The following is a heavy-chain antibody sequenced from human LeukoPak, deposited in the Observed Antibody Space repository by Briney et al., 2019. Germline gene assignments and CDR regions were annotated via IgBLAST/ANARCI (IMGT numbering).Heavy chain of an antibody. V-gene: IGHV1-46*01. D-gene: IGHD5-12*01. CDR2: INPSGGST. CDR3: ARGPWDIVATIPFDY. Sequence: ASVKVSCKASGYTFTSYYMHWVRRAPGQGLEWMGIINPSGGSTSYAQKFQGRVTMTRDTSTSTVYMELSSLRSEDTAVYYCARGPWDIVATIPFDYWGQGTLVTVSS. CDR1: GYTFTSYY. J-gene: IGHJ4*02.